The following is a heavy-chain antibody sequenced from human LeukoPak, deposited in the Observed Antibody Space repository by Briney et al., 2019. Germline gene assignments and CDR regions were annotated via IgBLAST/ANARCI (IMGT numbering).Heavy chain of an antibody. V-gene: IGHV4-59*08. CDR1: GGSISSYY. CDR3: ARQETGYCSSTSCSVAFDI. D-gene: IGHD2-2*03. Sequence: SETLSLTCTVSGGSISSYYWSWIRQPPGKGLEWIGYIYYSGSTNYNPSLKSRVTISVDTSKNQFSLKPSSVTAADTAVYYCARQETGYCSSTSCSVAFDIWGQGTMVTVSS. CDR2: IYYSGST. J-gene: IGHJ3*02.